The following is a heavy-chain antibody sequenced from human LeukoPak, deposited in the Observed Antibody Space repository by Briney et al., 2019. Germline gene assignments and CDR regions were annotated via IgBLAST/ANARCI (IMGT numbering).Heavy chain of an antibody. V-gene: IGHV4-34*01. CDR3: ARDTGYSSSWYGFQSRDAFDI. CDR1: GGSFSGYY. CDR2: INHSGST. J-gene: IGHJ3*02. Sequence: PSETLSLTCAVYGGSFSGYYWSWIRQPPGKGLEWIGEINHSGSTNYNPSLKSRVTISVDTSKNQFSLKLSSVTAADTAVYYCARDTGYSSSWYGFQSRDAFDIWGQGTMVTVSS. D-gene: IGHD6-13*01.